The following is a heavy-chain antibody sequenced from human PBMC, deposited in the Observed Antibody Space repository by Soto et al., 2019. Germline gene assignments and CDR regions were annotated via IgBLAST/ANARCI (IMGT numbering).Heavy chain of an antibody. D-gene: IGHD3-3*01. V-gene: IGHV1-8*01. CDR2: MNPNTGNS. J-gene: IGHJ4*02. CDR3: ARRAETNFFYGFRADKYSTDF. CDR1: GYTFTSYD. Sequence: GASVKVSCKASGYTFTSYDIYWVRQATGQGLEWMGWMNPNTGNSGYAQKFQGRVTVTSDTSINTVYMELSSLRSEDTAVYYCARRAETNFFYGFRADKYSTDFWWQRTLVTVS.